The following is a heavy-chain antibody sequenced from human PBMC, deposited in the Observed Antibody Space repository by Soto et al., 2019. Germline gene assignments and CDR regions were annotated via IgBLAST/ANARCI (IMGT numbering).Heavy chain of an antibody. V-gene: IGHV3-74*01. J-gene: IGHJ6*02. CDR2: INVDASST. Sequence: PGGSLRLSFEASGFSIRDYWIHWVRQAPGEGLVWVSCINVDASSTTYADSVKGRFTISRDDAKNTVYLQMTSLRAEDTAVYFCARDRSYAMEVWGQGTRVTVSS. CDR1: GFSIRDYW. CDR3: ARDRSYAMEV.